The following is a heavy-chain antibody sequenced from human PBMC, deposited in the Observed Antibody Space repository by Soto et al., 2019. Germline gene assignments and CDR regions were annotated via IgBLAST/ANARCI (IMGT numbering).Heavy chain of an antibody. J-gene: IGHJ4*02. Sequence: GGSLRLSCAASGFTFSSYWMHWVRQAPGKGLVWVSRINSDGSSTSYADSVKGRFTISRDNAKNTLYLQMNSLRAEDTAVYYCARVIAVADFDYWGQGTLVTVSS. CDR2: INSDGSST. V-gene: IGHV3-74*01. D-gene: IGHD6-19*01. CDR1: GFTFSSYW. CDR3: ARVIAVADFDY.